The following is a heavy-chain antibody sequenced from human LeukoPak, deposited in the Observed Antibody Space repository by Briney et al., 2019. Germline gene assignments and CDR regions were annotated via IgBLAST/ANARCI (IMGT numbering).Heavy chain of an antibody. J-gene: IGHJ4*02. CDR1: GGSISSFY. V-gene: IGHV4-59*08. CDR2: IHYSGST. D-gene: IGHD1-26*01. CDR3: ASLDSVGATLDY. Sequence: SETLSLTCTVSGGSISSFYWSWIRQPPGKGLEWIGYIHYSGSTNYNPSLKSRVTISVDTSKNQFSLKLSSVTAADTAVYYCASLDSVGATLDYWGQGTLVTVSP.